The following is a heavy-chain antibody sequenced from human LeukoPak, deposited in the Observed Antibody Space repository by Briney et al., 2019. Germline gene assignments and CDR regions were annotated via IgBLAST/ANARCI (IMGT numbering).Heavy chain of an antibody. J-gene: IGHJ5*02. D-gene: IGHD3-3*01. CDR3: ARVPKYDFWSGYYWFDP. CDR1: GDSISSYY. V-gene: IGHV4-59*01. Sequence: PSQTLSLTCTVSGDSISSYYWNWIRQPPGKGLEWIGYFYYSGSTNYNPSLKSRVTISVDTSKNQFSLKLSSVTAADTAVYYCARVPKYDFWSGYYWFDPWGQGTLVTVSS. CDR2: FYYSGST.